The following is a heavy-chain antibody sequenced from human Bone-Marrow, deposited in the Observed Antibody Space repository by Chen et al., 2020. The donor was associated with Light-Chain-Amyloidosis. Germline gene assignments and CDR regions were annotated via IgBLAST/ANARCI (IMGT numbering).Heavy chain of an antibody. J-gene: IGHJ5*02. CDR2: INHSGST. V-gene: IGHV4-34*01. CDR3: ARVWYYGSLGFDP. Sequence: QVQLQQWGAGLLRPSETLSLTCAVYGGSFSGYYWSWIGQPPGKGLAWIGEINHSGSTKYKPSLTRRVTISVDTSNHQFSRKLSSVPAADTALYYCARVWYYGSLGFDPWGQGTLVTVSS. D-gene: IGHD3-10*01. CDR1: GGSFSGYY.